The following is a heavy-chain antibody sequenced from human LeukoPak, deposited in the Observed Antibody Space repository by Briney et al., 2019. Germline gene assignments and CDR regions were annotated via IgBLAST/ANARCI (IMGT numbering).Heavy chain of an antibody. Sequence: SETLSLTCTVSGGSISSYYWSWIRQPPGKGLEWIGYIYYSGSTNYNPSLKSRVTISVDTSKNQFSLKLSSVTAADTAVYYCAREGGGYSYGHGRDDAFDIWGQGTMVTVSS. V-gene: IGHV4-59*12. J-gene: IGHJ3*02. CDR2: IYYSGST. CDR1: GGSISSYY. D-gene: IGHD5-18*01. CDR3: AREGGGYSYGHGRDDAFDI.